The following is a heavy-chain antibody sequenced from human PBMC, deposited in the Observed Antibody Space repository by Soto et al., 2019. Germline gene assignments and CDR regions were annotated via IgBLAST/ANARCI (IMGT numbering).Heavy chain of an antibody. CDR2: ISGSGGST. Sequence: GGSLRLSCAASGFTFSSYAMSWVRQAPGKGLEWVSAISGSGGSTYYADSVKGRFTISRDNSKNTLYPQMNSLRAEDTAVYYCAKDTIVVVKAATTYYYYAMDVWGQGTTVTVSS. CDR3: AKDTIVVVKAATTYYYYAMDV. J-gene: IGHJ6*02. CDR1: GFTFSSYA. D-gene: IGHD2-15*01. V-gene: IGHV3-23*01.